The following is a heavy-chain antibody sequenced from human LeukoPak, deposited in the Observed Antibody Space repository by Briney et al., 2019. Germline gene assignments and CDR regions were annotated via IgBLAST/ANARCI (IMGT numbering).Heavy chain of an antibody. CDR2: IYYSGST. Sequence: SETLSLTCTVPGGSISSSSYYWGWIRQPPGKGLEWIGSIYYSGSTYYNPSLKSRVTISVDTSKNQFSLKLSSVTAADTAVYYCARDGGYYYGSGFYDPWGQGTLVTVSS. CDR3: ARDGGYYYGSGFYDP. V-gene: IGHV4-39*07. D-gene: IGHD3-10*01. CDR1: GGSISSSSYY. J-gene: IGHJ5*02.